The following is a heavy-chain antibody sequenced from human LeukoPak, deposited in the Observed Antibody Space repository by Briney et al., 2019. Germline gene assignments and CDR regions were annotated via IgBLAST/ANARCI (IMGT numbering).Heavy chain of an antibody. J-gene: IGHJ6*03. CDR1: GGTFSSYA. Sequence: GASVKVSCKASGGTFSSYAISWVRQAPGQGLEWMGGIIPIFGTANYAQKFQGRVTITADKSTSTAYMELSSLRSEDTAVYYCARNRNVVVVGSYYYYMDVWGKGTTVTVSS. D-gene: IGHD2-15*01. V-gene: IGHV1-69*06. CDR2: IIPIFGTA. CDR3: ARNRNVVVVGSYYYYMDV.